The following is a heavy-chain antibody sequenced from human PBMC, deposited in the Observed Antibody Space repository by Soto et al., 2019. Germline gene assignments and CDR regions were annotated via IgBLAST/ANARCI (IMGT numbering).Heavy chain of an antibody. CDR3: AKDDYYDSSGYGWGDY. V-gene: IGHV3-23*01. Sequence: EVQLLESGGGLVQPGGSLRLSCAASGFTFSSYAMSWVRQAPGKGLEWVSAISGSGGSTYYADSVKGRFTISRDNSKNTLYLQMNSLRAEDTAVYYCAKDDYYDSSGYGWGDYWGQGTLVTVSS. J-gene: IGHJ4*02. CDR1: GFTFSSYA. CDR2: ISGSGGST. D-gene: IGHD3-22*01.